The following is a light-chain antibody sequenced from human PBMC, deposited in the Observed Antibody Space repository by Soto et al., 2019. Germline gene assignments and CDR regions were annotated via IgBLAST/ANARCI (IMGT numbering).Light chain of an antibody. J-gene: IGKJ3*01. CDR3: QQYGDSPLT. CDR2: AAS. V-gene: IGKV3-20*01. Sequence: EILLTQSPSTLSLSPGEGVTLSCRASQSVTVNSLAWYQQKPGQAPRLLIYAASTRAAAVPDRFTGSGSGTDFALTISRPEPEDFGVYYCQQYGDSPLTSGPGTKVDIK. CDR1: QSVTVNS.